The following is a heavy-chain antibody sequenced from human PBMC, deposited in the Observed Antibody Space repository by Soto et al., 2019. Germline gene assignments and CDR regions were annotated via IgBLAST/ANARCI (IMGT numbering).Heavy chain of an antibody. D-gene: IGHD1-26*01. V-gene: IGHV4-38-2*01. J-gene: IGHJ4*02. Sequence: SETLSLTCAVSGYSISNSDYWGWIQQAPGKGLEWIGSVYYSGSTHYEPSLRGRIAISVDTLKNQFSLRLTSVTAADTAMYFCARNSSTHFDSWGQGLPVTVSS. CDR1: GYSISNSDY. CDR2: VYYSGST. CDR3: ARNSSTHFDS.